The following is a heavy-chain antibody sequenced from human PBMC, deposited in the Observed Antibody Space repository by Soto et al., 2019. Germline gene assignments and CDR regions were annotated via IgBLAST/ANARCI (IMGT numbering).Heavy chain of an antibody. Sequence: ASVKVSCKASGYTFTSYDINWVRQATGQGLEWMGWMNPNSGNTGYAQKFQGRVTMTRNTSISTAYMELSSLRSEDTAVYYCAGPTGYCTNGVCYTPLGAFDIWGQGIMVTVSS. CDR3: AGPTGYCTNGVCYTPLGAFDI. J-gene: IGHJ3*02. CDR2: MNPNSGNT. V-gene: IGHV1-8*01. D-gene: IGHD2-8*01. CDR1: GYTFTSYD.